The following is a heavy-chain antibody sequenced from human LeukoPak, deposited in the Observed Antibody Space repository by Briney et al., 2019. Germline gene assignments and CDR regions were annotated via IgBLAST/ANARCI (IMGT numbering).Heavy chain of an antibody. V-gene: IGHV3-23*01. CDR2: ISGSGVIT. J-gene: IGHJ5*02. Sequence: PGGSLRLSCAASGFIFSNYAISWVRQAPGKGLEWVSGISGSGVITVYADSMKGRFTISRDNAKNSLYLQMNSLRAEDTAVYYCARSLVVGATYPYHWGQGTLVTVSS. CDR3: ARSLVVGATYPYH. CDR1: GFIFSNYA. D-gene: IGHD1-26*01.